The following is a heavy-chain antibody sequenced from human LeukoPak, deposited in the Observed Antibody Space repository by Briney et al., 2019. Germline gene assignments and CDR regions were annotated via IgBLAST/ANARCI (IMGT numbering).Heavy chain of an antibody. CDR2: MNPNSGNT. V-gene: IGHV1-8*01. J-gene: IGHJ5*02. D-gene: IGHD6-13*01. CDR1: GYTFTSYD. CDR3: ARRRGIAAAGRLYNWFDP. Sequence: ASVTVSCKASGYTFTSYDINWVRQATGQGLEWMGWMNPNSGNTGYAQKFQGRVTMTRNTSISTAYMELSSLRSEDTAVYYCARRRGIAAAGRLYNWFDPWGQGTLVTVSS.